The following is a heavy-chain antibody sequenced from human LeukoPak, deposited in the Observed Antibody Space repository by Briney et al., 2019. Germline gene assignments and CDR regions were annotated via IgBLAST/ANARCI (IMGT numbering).Heavy chain of an antibody. J-gene: IGHJ6*02. V-gene: IGHV4-59*01. CDR1: GGSISSYY. CDR2: IYYSGST. Sequence: SETLSLTCTVSGGSISSYYWSWIRQPPGKGLEWIGYIYYSGSTNYNPSLKSRVTISVDTSKNQFSLKLSSVTAADTAVYYCARAMGRGWPYYYYYYGMDVWGQGTTVTVSS. CDR3: ARAMGRGWPYYYYYYGMDV. D-gene: IGHD6-19*01.